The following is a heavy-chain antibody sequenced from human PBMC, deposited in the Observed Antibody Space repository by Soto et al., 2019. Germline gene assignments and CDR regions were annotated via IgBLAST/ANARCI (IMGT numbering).Heavy chain of an antibody. V-gene: IGHV1-2*02. CDR3: AREPATAKPEGVDF. CDR2: INPNSGGT. J-gene: IGHJ4*02. Sequence: ASVKVSCKASGYTFSDYYIHRVRQAPGQGLEWMGWINPNSGGTKYAPKFQGGVTMTRDTSITTAYMELSRLRSGDTAVYYCAREPATAKPEGVDFWGQGTLVTVSS. D-gene: IGHD1-1*01. CDR1: GYTFSDYY.